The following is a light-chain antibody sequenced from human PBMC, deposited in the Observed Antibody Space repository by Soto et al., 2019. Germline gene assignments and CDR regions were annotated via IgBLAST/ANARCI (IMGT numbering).Light chain of an antibody. V-gene: IGKV1-5*03. CDR1: QTISSW. CDR3: QHYNSYSEA. CDR2: KAS. Sequence: IEMSQSPSTLSGPPGERVNNSCWASQTISSWLAWYQQKPGKAPKLLIYKASTLKSGVPSRFSGSGSGTEFTLTISSLQPDDFATYYCQHYNSYSEAFGQGTKVDNK. J-gene: IGKJ1*01.